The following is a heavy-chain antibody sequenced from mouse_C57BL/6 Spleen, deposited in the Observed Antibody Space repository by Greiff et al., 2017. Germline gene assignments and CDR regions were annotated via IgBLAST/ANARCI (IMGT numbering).Heavy chain of an antibody. CDR3: ARRNYGSSYGYFDV. Sequence: VQLKESGPELVKPGASVKIPCKASGYTFTDYNMDWVKQSHGKSLEWIGDINPNNGGTNYNQKFKGKATLTVDKSSSTAYMELRSLTSEDTAVXYCARRNYGSSYGYFDVWGTGTTVTVSS. CDR1: GYTFTDYN. J-gene: IGHJ1*03. V-gene: IGHV1-18*01. CDR2: INPNNGGT. D-gene: IGHD1-1*01.